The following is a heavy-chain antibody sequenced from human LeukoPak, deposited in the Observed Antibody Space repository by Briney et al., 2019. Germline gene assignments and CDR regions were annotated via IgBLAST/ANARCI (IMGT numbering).Heavy chain of an antibody. CDR2: ISGTGAET. J-gene: IGHJ3*01. D-gene: IGHD4-17*01. V-gene: IGHV3-23*01. CDR3: ATDPNGDYIGAFDF. Sequence: GGSLRLSCAASGFTFSSFAVTCVRQAPGKGLEWVAAISGTGAETYYADSVKGRFTVFRDNSKNTLYLQMNSLRVEDTAIYYCATDPNGDYIGAFDFWGQGTMVTVSS. CDR1: GFTFSSFA.